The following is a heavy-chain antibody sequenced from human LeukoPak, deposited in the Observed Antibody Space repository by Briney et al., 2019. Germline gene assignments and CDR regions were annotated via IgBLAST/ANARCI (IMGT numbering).Heavy chain of an antibody. CDR2: ISSSGSTI. D-gene: IGHD2-2*01. V-gene: IGHV3-48*03. CDR3: AKSGGGIVVVPAAYYFDY. J-gene: IGHJ4*02. CDR1: GFTFSSYE. Sequence: GGSLRLSCAASGFTFSSYEMNWVRQAPGKGLEWVSYISSSGSTIYYADSVKGRFTISRDNAKNSLYLQMNSLRAEDTAVYYCAKSGGGIVVVPAAYYFDYWGQGTLVTVSS.